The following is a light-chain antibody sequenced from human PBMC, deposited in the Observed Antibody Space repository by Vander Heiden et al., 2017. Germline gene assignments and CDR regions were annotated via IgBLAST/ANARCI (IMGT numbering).Light chain of an antibody. CDR3: HQYGSSPFT. J-gene: IGKJ3*01. V-gene: IGKV3-20*01. CDR2: GAS. CDR1: QSGISSY. Sequence: ELVLTHSPVTLSLSTGERDTLSCRASQSGISSYLAWYQQKPGKTPRLLIYGASSRATGIPDRFSGSGSGADFTLTISSLEPEDFAVYYCHQYGSSPFTFGPGTTVDIK.